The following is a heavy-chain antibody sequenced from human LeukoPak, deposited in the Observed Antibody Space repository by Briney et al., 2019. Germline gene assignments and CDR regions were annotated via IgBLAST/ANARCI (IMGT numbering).Heavy chain of an antibody. CDR2: ISGSGDST. D-gene: IGHD3-10*01. J-gene: IGHJ4*02. V-gene: IGHV3-23*01. Sequence: GGSLRLSCAASGFTFSSYAMSWVRKAPGKGLEWVSAISGSGDSTYYADSVKGRFTISRDNSKNTLYLQMKSLRAEDTAVYYCAKDHSYGSGSLPLPDYWGQGTLVTVSS. CDR1: GFTFSSYA. CDR3: AKDHSYGSGSLPLPDY.